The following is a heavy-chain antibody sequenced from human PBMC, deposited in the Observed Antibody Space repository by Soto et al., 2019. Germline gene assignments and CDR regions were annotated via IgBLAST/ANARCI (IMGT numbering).Heavy chain of an antibody. J-gene: IGHJ6*04. CDR3: AREGVQHGSGPYYYYGMDS. Sequence: GGSLRLSCAASGFTFSSYSMNWVRQAPGKGLEWVSSISSSSSYIYYADSVKGRFTISRDNAKNSLYLQMNSLRAEDTAVYYCAREGVQHGSGPYYYYGMDSWGKGTTVTVSS. CDR2: ISSSSSYI. D-gene: IGHD3-10*01. CDR1: GFTFSSYS. V-gene: IGHV3-21*01.